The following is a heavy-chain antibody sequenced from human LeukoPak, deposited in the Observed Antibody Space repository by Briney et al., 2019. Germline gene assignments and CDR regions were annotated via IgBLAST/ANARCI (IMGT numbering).Heavy chain of an antibody. CDR2: IIPILGIA. J-gene: IGHJ5*02. CDR1: GGTFSSYA. D-gene: IGHD6-19*01. Sequence: SVKVSCKASGGTFSSYAISWVRQAPGQGLEWMGRIIPILGIANYAQKFQGRVTMTRDTSTSTVYMELSSLRSEDTAVYYCARAAVAGTSDWFDPWGQGTLVTVSS. CDR3: ARAAVAGTSDWFDP. V-gene: IGHV1-69*04.